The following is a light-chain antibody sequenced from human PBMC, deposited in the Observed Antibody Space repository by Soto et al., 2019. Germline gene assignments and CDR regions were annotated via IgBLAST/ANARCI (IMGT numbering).Light chain of an antibody. CDR3: AAWDDSLNGPV. J-gene: IGLJ1*01. CDR2: SNN. CDR1: SSNIGSNT. V-gene: IGLV1-44*01. Sequence: QSVLTQPPSAPGTPGQRVTISCSGNSSNIGSNTVNWYQQLPGTAPKLLIYSNNQRPSGVPDRFSGSKSGTSASLAISGLQSEDEADYYCAAWDDSLNGPVFGTGTKVTV.